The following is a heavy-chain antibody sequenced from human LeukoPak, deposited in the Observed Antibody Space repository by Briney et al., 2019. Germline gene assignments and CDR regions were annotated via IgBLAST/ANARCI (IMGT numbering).Heavy chain of an antibody. CDR1: RYTFTSYW. V-gene: IGHV5-51*01. D-gene: IGHD6-6*01. CDR3: ARLIVGSSSTGWFDP. Sequence: GESLKISCQSSRYTFTSYWIGWVRQMPGKGLQWMGIIYPGDSDTTYSPSFQGQVTISADKSISTAYLQWSSLKASDTAIYYCARLIVGSSSTGWFDPWGQGTLVTVSS. CDR2: IYPGDSDT. J-gene: IGHJ5*02.